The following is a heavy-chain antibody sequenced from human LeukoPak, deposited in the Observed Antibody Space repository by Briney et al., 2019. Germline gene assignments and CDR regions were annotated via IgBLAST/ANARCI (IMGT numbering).Heavy chain of an antibody. Sequence: SETLSLTCAVYGRSFSGYYWSWIRQPPGKGLEWIGEINHSGSTNYNPSLKSRVTISVDTSKNQFSLKLSSVTAADTAVYYCARGQKSDYWGQGTLVTVSS. V-gene: IGHV4-34*01. CDR2: INHSGST. CDR1: GRSFSGYY. J-gene: IGHJ4*02. CDR3: ARGQKSDY.